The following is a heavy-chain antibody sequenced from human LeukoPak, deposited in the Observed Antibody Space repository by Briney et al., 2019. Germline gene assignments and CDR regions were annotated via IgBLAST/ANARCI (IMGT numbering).Heavy chain of an antibody. D-gene: IGHD1-26*01. Sequence: SQTLSLTCTVSGVSISSGDYYWSWIRQPPGKGLEWIGYIYYSGSTYYNPSLKSRVTISVDTSKNQFSLKLSSVTAADTAVYYCAREPQSYGREAFDIWGQGTMVTVSS. CDR3: AREPQSYGREAFDI. J-gene: IGHJ3*02. CDR2: IYYSGST. V-gene: IGHV4-30-4*01. CDR1: GVSISSGDYY.